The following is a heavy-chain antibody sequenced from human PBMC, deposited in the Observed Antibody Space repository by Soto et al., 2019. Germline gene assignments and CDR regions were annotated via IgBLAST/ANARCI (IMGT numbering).Heavy chain of an antibody. CDR3: ARRYYNSSGYFDY. CDR1: GGIFSNYV. CDR2: IIPIFGTG. Sequence: VQLVQSGAEVKKPVSSVKVACKASGGIFSNYVLNWVRQAPGQGLEWMGGIIPIFGTGNYAQKFQGRVTITADESTTTASMELRGLRSEDTAVYYCARRYYNSSGYFDYWGQGTLVTVSS. J-gene: IGHJ4*02. V-gene: IGHV1-69*01. D-gene: IGHD3-22*01.